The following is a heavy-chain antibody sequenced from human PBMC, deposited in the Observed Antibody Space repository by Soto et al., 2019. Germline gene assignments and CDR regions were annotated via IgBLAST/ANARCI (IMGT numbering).Heavy chain of an antibody. CDR2: INSDGSST. CDR3: ARMKLAARPEYYYYYMDV. V-gene: IGHV3-74*01. CDR1: GFTLSSYW. J-gene: IGHJ6*03. Sequence: GSLRLSCAASGFTLSSYWMHWVRQAPGKGLVWVSRINSDGSSTSYADSVKGGFTISRDNAKDTLYLQMNSLRAEDTAVYYCARMKLAARPEYYYYYMDVWGKGTTVTVSS. D-gene: IGHD6-6*01.